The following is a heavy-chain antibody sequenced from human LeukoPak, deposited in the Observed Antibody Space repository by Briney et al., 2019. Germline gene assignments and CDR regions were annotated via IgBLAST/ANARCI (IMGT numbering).Heavy chain of an antibody. D-gene: IGHD6-19*01. Sequence: PGGSLRLSCAASGFTFSSYSMNWVRQAPGKGLEWVSSISSSSSYIYYADSVKGRFTISRDNAKNSLYLQMNSLRAEDTAVYYCARCRGDAGSSGWYWFDPWGQGTLVTVSS. CDR1: GFTFSSYS. CDR2: ISSSSSYI. CDR3: ARCRGDAGSSGWYWFDP. J-gene: IGHJ5*02. V-gene: IGHV3-21*01.